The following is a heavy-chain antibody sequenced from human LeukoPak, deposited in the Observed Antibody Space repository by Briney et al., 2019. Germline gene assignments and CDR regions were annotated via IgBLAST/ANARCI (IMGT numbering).Heavy chain of an antibody. CDR2: ISYDGSNK. J-gene: IGHJ4*02. D-gene: IGHD6-13*01. CDR1: GFTFSSYG. V-gene: IGHV3-30*03. CDR3: ARDQLLGAAGTPFDY. Sequence: GGSLRLSCAASGFTFSSYGMHWVRQAPGKGLEWVAVISYDGSNKYYADSVKGRFTISRDNSKNTLYLQMNSLRAEDTAVYYCARDQLLGAAGTPFDYWGQGTLVTVSS.